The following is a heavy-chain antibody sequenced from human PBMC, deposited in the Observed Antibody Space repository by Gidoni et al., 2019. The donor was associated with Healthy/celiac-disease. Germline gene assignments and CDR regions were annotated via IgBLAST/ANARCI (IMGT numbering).Heavy chain of an antibody. CDR3: AMDCRARLYVTKNYYGMDV. J-gene: IGHJ6*02. CDR1: GGTFSSYA. CDR2: ISPIFGTS. V-gene: IGHV1-69*01. Sequence: QVQLVQSGAEGKKPGSSVKVSCKASGGTFSSYAISWVRQAPGQGLEWRGGISPIFGTSNYAQKFQGRVTSTADESTITAYMELISLRSEDTAVYYCAMDCRARLYVTKNYYGMDVWGQGTTVTVSS. D-gene: IGHD2-15*01.